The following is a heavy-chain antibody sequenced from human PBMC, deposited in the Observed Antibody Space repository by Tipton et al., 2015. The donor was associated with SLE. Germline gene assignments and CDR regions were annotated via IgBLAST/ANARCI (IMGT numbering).Heavy chain of an antibody. Sequence: TLSLTCTVSGGSISSYYWSWIRQPPGKGLEWIGYIYYSGSTNYNPSLKSRVTISVDTSKNQFSLKLSSVTAADTAVYYCARGKVTMVRGGIGYYYYYMDVWGKGTTVTVSS. CDR2: IYYSGST. CDR3: ARGKVTMVRGGIGYYYYYMDV. CDR1: GGSISSYY. J-gene: IGHJ6*03. V-gene: IGHV4-59*01. D-gene: IGHD3-10*01.